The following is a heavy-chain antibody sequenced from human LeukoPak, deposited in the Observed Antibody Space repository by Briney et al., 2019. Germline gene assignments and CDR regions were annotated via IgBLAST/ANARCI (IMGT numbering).Heavy chain of an antibody. V-gene: IGHV1-2*02. J-gene: IGHJ4*02. D-gene: IGHD1-26*01. CDR2: IKPNTGGT. CDR1: GYTFTDHY. Sequence: ASVKVSCKASGYTFTDHYMHWVRQAPGQGFEWMGWIKPNTGGTHYAQKFQGRVTMTTDTSISTAYMELSSLTSDDTAVYYCARVRSGSYSRYYFDYWGQGTLVTVSS. CDR3: ARVRSGSYSRYYFDY.